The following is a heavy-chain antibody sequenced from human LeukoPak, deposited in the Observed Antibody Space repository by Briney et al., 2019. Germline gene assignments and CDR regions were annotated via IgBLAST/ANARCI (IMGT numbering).Heavy chain of an antibody. CDR2: ISDRGGRT. CDR1: GITLSNYG. Sequence: GGSLRLSCAVSGITLSNYGMSWVRQAPGKGLDWVAGISDRGGRTNYADSVKGRFTVSRDNPKNTLYLQMNSLRAEDTAVYFCAKRGVVIRVILVGFHKEANYFDSWGQGALVTVSS. CDR3: AKRGVVIRVILVGFHKEANYFDS. D-gene: IGHD3-22*01. V-gene: IGHV3-23*01. J-gene: IGHJ4*02.